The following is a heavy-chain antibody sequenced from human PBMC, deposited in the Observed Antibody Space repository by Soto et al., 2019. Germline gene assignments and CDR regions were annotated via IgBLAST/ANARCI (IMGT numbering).Heavy chain of an antibody. Sequence: QVQLVQSGAEVKKPGSSMKVSCKASGGTFSSYAISWVRQAPGQGLAWMGGIIPIFGTANYAQKFQGRVTITSDESTSTAYMELSSVRSEDTAVYYCARLGYSSSGTYYYCGMYVWGQGTTVTVSS. CDR1: GGTFSSYA. CDR3: ARLGYSSSGTYYYCGMYV. J-gene: IGHJ6*02. CDR2: IIPIFGTA. D-gene: IGHD6-6*01. V-gene: IGHV1-69*01.